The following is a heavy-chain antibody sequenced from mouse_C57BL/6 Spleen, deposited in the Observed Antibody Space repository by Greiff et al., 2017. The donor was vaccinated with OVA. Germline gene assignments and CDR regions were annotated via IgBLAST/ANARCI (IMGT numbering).Heavy chain of an antibody. CDR3: AREAYGNTWGY. V-gene: IGHV1-82*01. CDR1: GYAFSSSW. Sequence: QVQLKQSGPELVKPGASVKISCKASGYAFSSSWMNWVKQRPGKGLEWIGRIYPGDGDTNYNGKFKGKATLTADKSSSTAYMQLSSLTSEDSAVYFCAREAYGNTWGYWGQGTTLTVSS. J-gene: IGHJ2*01. D-gene: IGHD2-1*01. CDR2: IYPGDGDT.